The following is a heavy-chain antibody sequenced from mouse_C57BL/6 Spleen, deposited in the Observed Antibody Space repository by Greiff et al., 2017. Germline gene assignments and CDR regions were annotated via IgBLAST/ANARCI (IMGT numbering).Heavy chain of an antibody. CDR1: GYTFTSYW. Sequence: QVQLQQPGAELERPGSSVKLSCKASGYTFTSYWMHWVKQRPIQGLEWIGNIDPSDSETHYNQKFKDKATLTVDKSSSTAYMQLSSLTSEDSAFYYCARAVIATVVVAFAYWGQGTLVTVSA. V-gene: IGHV1-52*01. J-gene: IGHJ3*01. CDR3: ARAVIATVVVAFAY. CDR2: IDPSDSET. D-gene: IGHD1-1*01.